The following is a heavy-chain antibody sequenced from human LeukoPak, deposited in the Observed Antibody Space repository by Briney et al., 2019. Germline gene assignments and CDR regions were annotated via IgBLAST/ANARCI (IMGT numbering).Heavy chain of an antibody. J-gene: IGHJ4*02. CDR3: ARSSGGNSGALDY. CDR2: IYHSGST. CDR1: GYSISSGYY. D-gene: IGHD4-23*01. V-gene: IGHV4-38-2*01. Sequence: SETLSLTCAVTGYSISSGYYWGWIRQPPGKGLEWIGSIYHSGSTYYNPSLKSRVTISVDTSKNQFSLKLSSVTAADTAVYYCARSSGGNSGALDYWGQGTLVTVSS.